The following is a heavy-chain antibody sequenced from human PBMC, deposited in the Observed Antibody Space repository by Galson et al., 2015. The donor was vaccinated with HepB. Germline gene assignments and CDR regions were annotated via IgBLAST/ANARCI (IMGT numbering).Heavy chain of an antibody. D-gene: IGHD3/OR15-3a*01. Sequence: SCKASGYGFTDYYIHWVRQAPGQGLEWMGWLNPHSGDTKYEQKFQGRVTMTRDTSTTTAYMDLISLTSADTAVYFCARGGLTTHWYFDLWGRGTLVTVSS. CDR1: GYGFTDYY. CDR3: ARGGLTTHWYFDL. V-gene: IGHV1-2*02. J-gene: IGHJ2*01. CDR2: LNPHSGDT.